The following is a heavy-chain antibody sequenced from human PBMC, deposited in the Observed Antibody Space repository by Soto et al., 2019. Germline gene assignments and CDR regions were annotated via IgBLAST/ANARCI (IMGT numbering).Heavy chain of an antibody. CDR1: GGSITGSY. Sequence: SETLSLTCTVSGGSITGSYWSWVRQPPGKGLESIGYIYYSGSTNYSPSLKSRITISVDTSKNQFSLKLTSVTAADTAVYYCTRLAPYYDTLTGYLYYFDYWGQGTLVTSPQ. V-gene: IGHV4-59*08. CDR3: TRLAPYYDTLTGYLYYFDY. D-gene: IGHD3-9*01. CDR2: IYYSGST. J-gene: IGHJ4*02.